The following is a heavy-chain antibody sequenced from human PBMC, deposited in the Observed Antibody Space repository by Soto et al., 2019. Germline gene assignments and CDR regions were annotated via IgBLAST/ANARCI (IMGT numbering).Heavy chain of an antibody. CDR1: GFTFSSYG. D-gene: IGHD4-17*01. J-gene: IGHJ4*02. V-gene: IGHV3-33*01. CDR2: IWYDGSNK. Sequence: PGGSLRLPCAASGFTFSSYGMHWVRQAPGKGLEWVAVIWYDGSNKYYADSVKGRFTISRDNSKNTLYLQMNSLRAEDTAVYYCARESSDYGDYVMFDYWGQGTLVTVSS. CDR3: ARESSDYGDYVMFDY.